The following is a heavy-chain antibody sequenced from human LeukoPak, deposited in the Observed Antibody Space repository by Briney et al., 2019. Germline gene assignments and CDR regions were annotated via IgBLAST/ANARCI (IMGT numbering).Heavy chain of an antibody. V-gene: IGHV3-74*01. Sequence: GGSLRLSCAASGFTFSSYWMHWVRQAPGKGLVWVSRINGDGSSTSYADSVKGRFTSSRDNAKNILYLQMNGLRAEDTAVYYCARIGDGDSRGYYYWGQGTLVTVSS. J-gene: IGHJ4*02. CDR2: INGDGSST. D-gene: IGHD3-22*01. CDR1: GFTFSSYW. CDR3: ARIGDGDSRGYYY.